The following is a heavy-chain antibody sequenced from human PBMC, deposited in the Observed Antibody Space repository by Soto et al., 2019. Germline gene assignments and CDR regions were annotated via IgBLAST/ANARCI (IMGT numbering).Heavy chain of an antibody. V-gene: IGHV1-24*01. CDR2: FDPEDAVT. D-gene: IGHD3-22*01. CDR1: GYTLTELS. Sequence: ASVKVSCKVSGYTLTELSMHLVRQAPGKGLEWMGGFDPEDAVTIYAQEFQGRGTMTEDTSTDTAYLELSILISDGTAPYYCAPVPCNYDTSGHFGGMDVWGEGTKVTVTS. J-gene: IGHJ6*01. CDR3: APVPCNYDTSGHFGGMDV.